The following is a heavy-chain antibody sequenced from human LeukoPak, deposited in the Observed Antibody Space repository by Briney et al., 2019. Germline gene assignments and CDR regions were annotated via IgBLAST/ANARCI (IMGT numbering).Heavy chain of an antibody. D-gene: IGHD3-10*01. Sequence: SSKTLSLTCTVSGGSISSYYWSWIRQPPGKGLEWIGYIYYSGSTYYNPSLKSRVTISVDTSKNQFSLKLSSVTAADTAVYYCARLGDISGDYWGQGTLVTVSS. J-gene: IGHJ4*02. CDR2: IYYSGST. V-gene: IGHV4-59*08. CDR1: GGSISSYY. CDR3: ARLGDISGDY.